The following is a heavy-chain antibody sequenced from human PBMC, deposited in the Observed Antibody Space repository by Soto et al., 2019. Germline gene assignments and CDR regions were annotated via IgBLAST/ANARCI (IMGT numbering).Heavy chain of an antibody. CDR3: ARHTGQNYEILAGHYSWIHY. V-gene: IGHV1-46*01. CDR1: AYTFTSHY. CDR2: INRSGGST. J-gene: IGHJ4*02. D-gene: IGHD3-9*01. Sequence: ASVKVSCKASAYTFTSHYRHWVRQPPGQGLEWMGIINRSGGSTSYAQKFTGRVTMTRDTSTSTVYMGLSSQRSDDTAVYYCARHTGQNYEILAGHYSWIHYSCQGTLVTVSS.